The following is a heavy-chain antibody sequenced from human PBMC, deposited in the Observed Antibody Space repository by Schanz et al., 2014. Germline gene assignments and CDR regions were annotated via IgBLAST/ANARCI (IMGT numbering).Heavy chain of an antibody. J-gene: IGHJ5*02. CDR2: INPNSGGT. CDR1: GYTFTDYH. V-gene: IGHV1-2*06. CDR3: AREGTVIRGLSGWFDP. Sequence: QVQLVQSGAEVKKPGASVKVSCKSSGYTFTDYHIHWVRQAPGQGLEYMGRINPNSGGTNFAQKCQGRVTMTRATSISTVYMELSRLRSDDTAVYYCAREGTVIRGLSGWFDPWGQGTLVTVSS. D-gene: IGHD3-10*01.